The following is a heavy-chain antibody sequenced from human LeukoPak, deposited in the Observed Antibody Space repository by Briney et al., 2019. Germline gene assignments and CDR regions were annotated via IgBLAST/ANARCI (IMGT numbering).Heavy chain of an antibody. J-gene: IGHJ4*02. CDR1: GYTFTSYD. D-gene: IGHD6-6*01. CDR2: MNPNSGNT. CDR3: ASSYSSSSGLDY. V-gene: IGHV1-8*03. Sequence: ASVKVSCKASGYTFTSYDINWVRQATGQGLEWMGWMNPNSGNTGYAQKFQGRVTITRNTSISTAYMELSSLRSEDTAVYYCASSYSSSSGLDYWGQGTLVTVSS.